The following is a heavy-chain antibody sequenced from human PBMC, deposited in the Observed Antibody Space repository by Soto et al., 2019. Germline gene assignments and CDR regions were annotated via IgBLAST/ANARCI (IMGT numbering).Heavy chain of an antibody. Sequence: QVQLVQSGAEVKKSGASVKVSCKASGYSFTDYAFTWVRQAPGQGLEWMGWISAYNGNTNYAHNLQGRVTMTTDTPTSTAYMELRSLRSDDTAVYYCARDIDPSRFLEWTSIDYWGQVTLVTVSS. CDR3: ARDIDPSRFLEWTSIDY. D-gene: IGHD3-3*01. V-gene: IGHV1-18*01. CDR2: ISAYNGNT. J-gene: IGHJ4*02. CDR1: GYSFTDYA.